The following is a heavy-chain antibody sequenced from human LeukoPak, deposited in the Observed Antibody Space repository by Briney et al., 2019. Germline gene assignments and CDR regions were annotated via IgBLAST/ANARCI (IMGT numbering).Heavy chain of an antibody. D-gene: IGHD4-23*01. V-gene: IGHV4-38-2*02. CDR2: IYHSGST. CDR3: ARGTTVVTPGPFDI. J-gene: IGHJ3*02. CDR1: GYSISSGYY. Sequence: PSEALSLTRNDSGYSISSGYYCGWIPQPPGKGREWIGSIYHSGSTYYNPSLTSRFTISVDTSKNQFSMKPRSVAAADTAVYYCARGTTVVTPGPFDIWGQGTMVTVSA.